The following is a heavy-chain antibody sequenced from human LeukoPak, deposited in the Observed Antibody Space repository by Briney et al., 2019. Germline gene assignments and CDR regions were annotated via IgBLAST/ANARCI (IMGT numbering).Heavy chain of an antibody. CDR2: IYYSGST. Sequence: SETLSLTCTVSGSSISSSSYYWGWIRQPPGKGLEWIGSIYYSGSTYYNPSLNSRVTISVDTSKNQCSLKPSSVTAADTAVYYCARASYYYDRSGYYYLPDAFDIWGQGTMVTVSS. CDR3: ARASYYYDRSGYYYLPDAFDI. D-gene: IGHD3-22*01. CDR1: GSSISSSSYY. V-gene: IGHV4-39*07. J-gene: IGHJ3*02.